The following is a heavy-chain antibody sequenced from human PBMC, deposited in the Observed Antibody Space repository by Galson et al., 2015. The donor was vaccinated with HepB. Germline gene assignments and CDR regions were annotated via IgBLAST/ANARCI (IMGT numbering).Heavy chain of an antibody. V-gene: IGHV1-24*01. J-gene: IGHJ3*02. D-gene: IGHD3-3*01. CDR1: GYTLTELS. CDR3: ATGRITIFGVVIHDAFDI. Sequence: SVKVSCKVSGYTLTELSMHWVRQAPGKGLEWMGGFDPEDGETIYAQKFQGRVTMTEDTSTDTAYMELSSLRSEDTAVYYCATGRITIFGVVIHDAFDIWGQGTMVTVSS. CDR2: FDPEDGET.